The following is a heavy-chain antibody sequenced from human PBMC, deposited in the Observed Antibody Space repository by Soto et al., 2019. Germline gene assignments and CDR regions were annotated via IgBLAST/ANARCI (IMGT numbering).Heavy chain of an antibody. Sequence: QLQLQESGSGLVKPSQTLSLTCAVSGGSISSGGYSWSWIRQPPGKGLEWIGYIYHSGSTYYNPSLKSRGAISVDRSKTQSSLKLSSVTAADTAVYYCAAGAGLPRYYWGQGTLVTVSS. J-gene: IGHJ4*02. V-gene: IGHV4-30-2*01. D-gene: IGHD5-12*01. CDR3: AAGAGLPRYY. CDR1: GGSISSGGYS. CDR2: IYHSGST.